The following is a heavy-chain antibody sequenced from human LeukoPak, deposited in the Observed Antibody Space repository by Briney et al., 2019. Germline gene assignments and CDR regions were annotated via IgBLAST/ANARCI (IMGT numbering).Heavy chain of an antibody. J-gene: IGHJ5*02. D-gene: IGHD6-25*01. CDR3: ARGRLRFDP. Sequence: GGSLRLSCAGSGFNFGSYAVSWVRQAPGKGLAWVSAISDSGDRTQYADSVKGRFTISRDNAKNSLYLQMNSLRAEDTALYHCARGRLRFDPWGQGTLVTVSS. CDR1: GFNFGSYA. CDR2: ISDSGDRT. V-gene: IGHV3-23*01.